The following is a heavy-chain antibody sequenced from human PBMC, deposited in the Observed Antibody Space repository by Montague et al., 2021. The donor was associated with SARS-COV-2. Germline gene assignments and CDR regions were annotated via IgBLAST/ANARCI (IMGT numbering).Heavy chain of an antibody. CDR2: ISTSGNT. CDR1: GGSVNSGNYY. Sequence: TLSLTCTVSGGSVNSGNYYWSWIRQPAGKRLEWMGRISTSGNTNYSPSLKSRLSILVDTSKNQFSLNLRSVTAADTAVYYCARDTEVEIRTYSYYKMDVWSLGTTVTVSS. D-gene: IGHD2-21*01. J-gene: IGHJ6*02. V-gene: IGHV4-61*02. CDR3: ARDTEVEIRTYSYYKMDV.